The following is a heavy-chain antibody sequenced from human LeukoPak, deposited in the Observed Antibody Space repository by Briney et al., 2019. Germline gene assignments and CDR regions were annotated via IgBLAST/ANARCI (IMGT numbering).Heavy chain of an antibody. V-gene: IGHV3-48*01. J-gene: IGHJ4*02. CDR2: ITSSSSTI. CDR3: ARDQSGSYSFDY. D-gene: IGHD1-26*01. Sequence: GGSLRLSCAASGFTFSSYSMNWVRQAPGKGLEWVSFITSSSSTIYYADSVKGRFTISRDNAKDSLYLQMNSLRAEDTAVYYCARDQSGSYSFDYWGQGTLVTVSS. CDR1: GFTFSSYS.